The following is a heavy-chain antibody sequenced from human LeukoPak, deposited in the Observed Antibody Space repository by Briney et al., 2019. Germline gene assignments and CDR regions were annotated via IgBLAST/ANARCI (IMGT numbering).Heavy chain of an antibody. CDR1: GYTFSHYG. D-gene: IGHD3-16*01. Sequence: ASVKLPCKASGYTFSHYGINWVRQAPGQGLEWMGWNSAYNGNTNYAQNLQGRVTMTADTSTSIAYMELRSLRPDDTAVYYCVRDGGGLYYYYYMDLWGTGTTVTVSS. CDR2: NSAYNGNT. V-gene: IGHV1-18*01. CDR3: VRDGGGLYYYYYMDL. J-gene: IGHJ6*03.